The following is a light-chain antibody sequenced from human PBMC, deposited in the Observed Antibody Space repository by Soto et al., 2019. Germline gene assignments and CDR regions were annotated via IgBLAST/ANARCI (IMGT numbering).Light chain of an antibody. CDR2: GAS. CDR1: QSIYRNF. Sequence: EMVRTQSPGTLSFSPGEGATLSCRASQSIYRNFLAWYQQRPGQAPRLLISGASPRSTGIPDRFSGSVSGTDFTLTISRLEPEDFAVYYCQQYGATPWTFAQGTKVDIK. CDR3: QQYGATPWT. V-gene: IGKV3-20*01. J-gene: IGKJ1*01.